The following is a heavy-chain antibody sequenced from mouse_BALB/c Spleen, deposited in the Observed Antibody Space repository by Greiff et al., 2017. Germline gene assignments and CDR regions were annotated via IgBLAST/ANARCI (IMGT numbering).Heavy chain of an antibody. CDR2: ISSGGSYT. CDR3: TRDRGGTN. J-gene: IGHJ2*01. Sequence: DVMLVESGGGLVKPGGSLKLSCAASGFTFSSYTMSWVRQTPEKRLEWVATISSGGSYTYYPDSVKGRFTISRDNAKNTLYLQMSSLKSEDTAMYYCTRDRGGTNWGQGTTLTVSS. V-gene: IGHV5-6-4*01. D-gene: IGHD4-1*01. CDR1: GFTFSSYT.